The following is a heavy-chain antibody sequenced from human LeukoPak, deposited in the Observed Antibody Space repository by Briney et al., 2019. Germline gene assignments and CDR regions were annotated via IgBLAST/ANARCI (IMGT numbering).Heavy chain of an antibody. CDR2: INHSGST. CDR1: GGSFSGYY. CDR3: ARDAGRETNWFDP. J-gene: IGHJ5*02. D-gene: IGHD2-2*01. V-gene: IGHV4-34*01. Sequence: SETLSLTCAVYGGSFSGYYWSWIRQPPGKGLEWIGEINHSGSTNYNPSLKSRVTISVDTSKSQFSLKLSSVTAADTAVYYCARDAGRETNWFDPWGQGTLVTVSS.